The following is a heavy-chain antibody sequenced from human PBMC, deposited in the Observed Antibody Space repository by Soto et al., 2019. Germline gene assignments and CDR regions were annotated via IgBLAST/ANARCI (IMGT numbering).Heavy chain of an antibody. D-gene: IGHD1-26*01. CDR2: ISYDGSNK. CDR1: GFTFSSYA. Sequence: QAHLVESGGGVVQPGRSLRLSCAASGFTFSSYAMHWVRQAPGKGLEWVAVISYDGSNKYYADSVKGRLTISRDNSRDTLYLQMNSLRADDTAVYYFAKDEGVGATLGLPSGNDYWGQGTLVTVAS. J-gene: IGHJ4*02. CDR3: AKDEGVGATLGLPSGNDY. V-gene: IGHV3-30*18.